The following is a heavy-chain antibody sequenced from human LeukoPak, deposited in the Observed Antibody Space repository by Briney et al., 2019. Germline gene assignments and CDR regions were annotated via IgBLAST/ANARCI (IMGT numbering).Heavy chain of an antibody. CDR2: GYCGGST. D-gene: IGHD1-1*01. CDR1: GDSLSSGLYY. Sequence: SGTLCLTCTVSGDSLSSGLYYWVWMRQPPGKGRMWIGSGYCGGSTLFSASFGSRVAIPVNRSKHAFSMKLHSVTPAHTPTYHCATLCQVTTCAKFEYWGQGILVTVAS. CDR3: ATLCQVTTCAKFEY. V-gene: IGHV4-39*01. J-gene: IGHJ4*02.